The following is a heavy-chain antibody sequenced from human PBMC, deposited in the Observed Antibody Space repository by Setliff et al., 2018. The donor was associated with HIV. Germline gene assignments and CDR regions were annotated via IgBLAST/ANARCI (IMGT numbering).Heavy chain of an antibody. Sequence: SETLSLTCTVSGGSISSYYWSWIRQPPGKGLEWIGYIYTSGSTNYNPSLKSRVTISADTSKNQFSLKLNSVTAADTAVYFCARARYGTSFDPWGQGTLVTVSS. D-gene: IGHD3-9*01. CDR3: ARARYGTSFDP. CDR2: IYTSGST. J-gene: IGHJ5*02. CDR1: GGSISSYY. V-gene: IGHV4-4*09.